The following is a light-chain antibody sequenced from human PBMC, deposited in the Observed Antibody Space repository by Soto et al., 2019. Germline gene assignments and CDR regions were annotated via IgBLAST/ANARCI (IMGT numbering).Light chain of an antibody. CDR1: SSDVGGYNY. Sequence: QSALTQPASVSGSPGQSITISCTGTSSDVGGYNYVSWYQQHPGKAPKLMIYEVSNRPSGVSNRVSGSKSGNTASLTISGLQAEDEADDYGSSYTSSSTRVFGGGTKVTVL. J-gene: IGLJ3*02. CDR3: SSYTSSSTRV. V-gene: IGLV2-14*01. CDR2: EVS.